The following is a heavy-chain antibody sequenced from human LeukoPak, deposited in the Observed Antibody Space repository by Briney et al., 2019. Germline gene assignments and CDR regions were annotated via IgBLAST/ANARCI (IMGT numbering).Heavy chain of an antibody. CDR1: GFTFSSYA. J-gene: IGHJ4*02. D-gene: IGHD5-18*01. CDR2: ISSSSSYI. CDR3: ASDGDTAMVDY. Sequence: GGSLRLSCAASGFTFSSYAMSWARQASGKGLEWVSSISSSSSYIYYADSVKGRFTISGDNAKNSLYLQMNSLRAEDTAVYYCASDGDTAMVDYWGQGTLVTVSS. V-gene: IGHV3-21*01.